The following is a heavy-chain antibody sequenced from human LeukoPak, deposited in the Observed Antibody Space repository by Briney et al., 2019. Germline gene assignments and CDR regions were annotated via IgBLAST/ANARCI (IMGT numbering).Heavy chain of an antibody. D-gene: IGHD5-24*01. CDR3: AKDLAWLDY. CDR1: GFTFSSYG. J-gene: IGHJ4*02. Sequence: PGRSLRLSCAASGFTFSSYGMHWVRQAPGKGLEWVAVIWYDGSNKYYADSVKGRFTISRDNSKNTLYLQMNSPRAEDTAVYYCAKDLAWLDYWGQGTLVTVSS. V-gene: IGHV3-33*06. CDR2: IWYDGSNK.